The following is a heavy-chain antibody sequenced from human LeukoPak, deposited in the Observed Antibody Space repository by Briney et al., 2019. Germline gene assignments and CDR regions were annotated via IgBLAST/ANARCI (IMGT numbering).Heavy chain of an antibody. CDR1: GGSISRGSYY. D-gene: IGHD2-15*01. V-gene: IGHV4-61*02. CDR3: ARAQTCSGGSCYSWYYYYYMDV. CDR2: IYASGST. J-gene: IGHJ6*03. Sequence: SQTLSLTCTVSGGSISRGSYYWSWIRQPAGKGLEGIGRIYASGSTNYNPSLKSRVTISVDTSKNQFSLKLSSVTAADTAVYYCARAQTCSGGSCYSWYYYYYMDVWGKGTTVTVSS.